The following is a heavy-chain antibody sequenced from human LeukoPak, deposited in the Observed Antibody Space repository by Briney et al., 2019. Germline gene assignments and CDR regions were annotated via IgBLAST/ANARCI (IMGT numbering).Heavy chain of an antibody. CDR2: INPNSGGT. V-gene: IGHV1-2*02. CDR1: GYTFTGYY. Sequence: ASVTVSCKASGYTFTGYYMHWVRQAPGQGLEWMGWINPNSGGTNYAQKFQGRVTMTRDTSISTAYMELSRLRSDDTAVYYCARGPLTYYYDSSGYFPVDYWGQGTLVTVSS. J-gene: IGHJ4*02. D-gene: IGHD3-22*01. CDR3: ARGPLTYYYDSSGYFPVDY.